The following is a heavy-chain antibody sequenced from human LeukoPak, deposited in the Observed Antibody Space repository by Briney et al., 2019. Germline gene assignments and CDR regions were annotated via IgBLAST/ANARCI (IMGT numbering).Heavy chain of an antibody. CDR1: GACISTYY. Sequence: SETLSLTCSVSGACISTYYWSWIRQPPGKGLEWIGYIYYSGSTNYNPSLKSRVTISVDTSKNQFSLKLSSVTAADTAVYYCARESYGSGSYYKYYYYYYMDVWGKGTTVTISS. J-gene: IGHJ6*03. D-gene: IGHD3-10*01. CDR3: ARESYGSGSYYKYYYYYYMDV. CDR2: IYYSGST. V-gene: IGHV4-59*01.